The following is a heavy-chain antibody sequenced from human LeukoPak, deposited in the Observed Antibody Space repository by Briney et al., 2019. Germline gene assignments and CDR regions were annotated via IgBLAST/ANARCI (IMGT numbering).Heavy chain of an antibody. CDR1: GFTFSSYA. D-gene: IGHD6-13*01. Sequence: PGGSLRLSCAASGFTFSSYAMNWVRQAPGKGLEWVSAISGNGGSTYYADSVKGRFTISRDNSKNTLYLQMNSLRAEDTAVYYCARASGQLVRPFDYWGQGTLVTVSS. V-gene: IGHV3-23*01. CDR3: ARASGQLVRPFDY. J-gene: IGHJ4*02. CDR2: ISGNGGST.